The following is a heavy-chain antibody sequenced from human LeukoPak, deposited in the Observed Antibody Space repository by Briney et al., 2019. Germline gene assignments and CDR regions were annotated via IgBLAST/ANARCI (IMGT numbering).Heavy chain of an antibody. J-gene: IGHJ4*02. CDR3: ARDERAAAGGNEYYFDY. Sequence: ASVKVSCKASGGTFSSYAISWVRQAPGQGLEWMGWINPNSGGTNYAQKFQGRVTMTRDTSISTAYMELRSLRSDDTAVYYCARDERAAAGGNEYYFDYWGQGTLVTVSS. CDR2: INPNSGGT. V-gene: IGHV1-2*02. D-gene: IGHD6-13*01. CDR1: GGTFSSYA.